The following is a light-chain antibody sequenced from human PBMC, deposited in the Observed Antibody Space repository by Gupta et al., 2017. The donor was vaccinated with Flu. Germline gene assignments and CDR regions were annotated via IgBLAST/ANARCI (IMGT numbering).Light chain of an antibody. CDR1: KLGDKY. Sequence: PGQTASIPCSGDKLGDKYTSWYQQKAGQSPVLVIYQDTKRPSGIPERFSGSNSGNTATLTISGTPAMDEADYYCQTWDRNTFYVFGPGTRLTVL. V-gene: IGLV3-1*01. CDR3: QTWDRNTFYV. CDR2: QDT. J-gene: IGLJ1*01.